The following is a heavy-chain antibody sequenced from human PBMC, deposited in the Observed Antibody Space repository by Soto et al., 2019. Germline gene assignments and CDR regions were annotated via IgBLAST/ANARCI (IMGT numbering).Heavy chain of an antibody. D-gene: IGHD3-10*01. CDR2: ISYDGSNK. V-gene: IGHV3-30-3*01. J-gene: IGHJ6*02. Sequence: QVQMVESGGGVVQPGRSLRLSCAASGFTFSSYAMHWVCQAPGKGLEWVAVISYDGSNKYYADSVKGRFTISRDNSKNTLYLQMNSLRAEDTAVYYCARGGSGIQNYYYGMDVWGQGTTVTVSS. CDR3: ARGGSGIQNYYYGMDV. CDR1: GFTFSSYA.